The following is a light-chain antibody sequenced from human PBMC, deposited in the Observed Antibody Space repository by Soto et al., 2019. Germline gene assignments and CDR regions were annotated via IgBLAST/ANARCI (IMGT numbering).Light chain of an antibody. Sequence: EIVLTQSPGTLSLSPGERATLSCRASQSVSSSYLAWYQQKPGQAPRLLIYGASSRATGIPDRFSGSGYGTDFTLTISRLEPEDFAVYYCQQYGGSSYTFGQGTKVEIK. J-gene: IGKJ2*01. CDR2: GAS. V-gene: IGKV3-20*01. CDR3: QQYGGSSYT. CDR1: QSVSSSY.